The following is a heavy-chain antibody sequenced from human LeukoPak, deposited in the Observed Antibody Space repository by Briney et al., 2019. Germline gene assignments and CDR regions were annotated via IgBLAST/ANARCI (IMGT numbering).Heavy chain of an antibody. CDR1: GFTFSSYE. V-gene: IGHV3-48*03. CDR2: ISSSGSTI. D-gene: IGHD3-3*01. J-gene: IGHJ4*02. Sequence: PGGSLRLSCAASGFTFSSYEMNWVRLAPGKGLEWVSYISSSGSTIYYADSVRGRLTISRDNAKNSLYLQMNSLRAEDTAVYYCARERDDYYFDYWGQGTLVTVSS. CDR3: ARERDDYYFDY.